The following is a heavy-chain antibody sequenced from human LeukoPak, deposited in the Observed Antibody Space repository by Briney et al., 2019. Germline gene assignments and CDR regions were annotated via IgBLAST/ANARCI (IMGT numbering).Heavy chain of an antibody. D-gene: IGHD2-15*01. Sequence: GGSLRLSCAASGFTFSSYAMSWVRQAPGKGLEWVSAISGSGGSTYYADSVKGRFTISRDNSKSTLYLQMNSLRAEDTAVYYCAKEGRYSGYCSGGSCQEIDYWGQGTLVTVSS. V-gene: IGHV3-23*01. CDR1: GFTFSSYA. CDR3: AKEGRYSGYCSGGSCQEIDY. CDR2: ISGSGGST. J-gene: IGHJ4*02.